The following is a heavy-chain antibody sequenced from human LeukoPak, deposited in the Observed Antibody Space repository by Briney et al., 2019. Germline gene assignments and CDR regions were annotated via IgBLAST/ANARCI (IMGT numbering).Heavy chain of an antibody. V-gene: IGHV4-39*01. CDR2: IYYSGST. Sequence: SETLSLTCTVSGGSISSSSYYWGWIRQPPGKGLEWIGSIYYSGSTYYNPSLKSRVTISVDTSKNQFSLKLSSVTAADTAVYYCARQDSSSWRCYYYYGMDVWGQGTTVTVSS. J-gene: IGHJ6*02. CDR3: ARQDSSSWRCYYYYGMDV. D-gene: IGHD6-13*01. CDR1: GGSISSSSYY.